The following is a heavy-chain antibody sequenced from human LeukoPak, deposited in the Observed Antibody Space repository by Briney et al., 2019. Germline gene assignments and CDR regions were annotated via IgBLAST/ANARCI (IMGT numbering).Heavy chain of an antibody. CDR1: GGTFSSYA. CDR3: ARGRATVTTLSGMDV. D-gene: IGHD4-17*01. J-gene: IGHJ6*02. V-gene: IGHV1-69*04. Sequence: SVKVSCKASGGTFSSYAISWVRQAPGQGLEWMGRIIPILGIANYAQKFQGRVTITADKSTSTAYMELSRLRSDGTAVYYCARGRATVTTLSGMDVWGQGTTVTVSS. CDR2: IIPILGIA.